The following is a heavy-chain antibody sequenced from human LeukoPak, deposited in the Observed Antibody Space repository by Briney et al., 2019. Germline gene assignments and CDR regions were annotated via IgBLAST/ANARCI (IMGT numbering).Heavy chain of an antibody. J-gene: IGHJ5*02. CDR2: IYHSGST. CDR1: GYSISSGYY. Sequence: SETLPLTCPVSGYSISSGYYWGWIRQPPGKGLEWIGSIYHSGSTYYNPSLKSRVTISVDTSKNQFSLKLSSVTAADTAVYYCARMKYCSSTSCYSDWFDPWGQGTLVTVSS. V-gene: IGHV4-38-2*01. D-gene: IGHD2-2*01. CDR3: ARMKYCSSTSCYSDWFDP.